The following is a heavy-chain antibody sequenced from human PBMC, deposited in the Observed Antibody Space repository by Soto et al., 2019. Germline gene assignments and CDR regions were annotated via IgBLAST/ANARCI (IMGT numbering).Heavy chain of an antibody. V-gene: IGHV4-39*01. CDR2: IYYSGST. Sequence: SETLSLTCTVSGGSISSSSYYWGWIRQPPGKGLEWIGSIYYSGSTYYNPSLKSRVTISVDTSKNQFSRKLSSVTAAETAVYYCAGLPYYYGMDVWGQGTTVTVSS. J-gene: IGHJ6*02. CDR3: AGLPYYYGMDV. CDR1: GGSISSSSYY.